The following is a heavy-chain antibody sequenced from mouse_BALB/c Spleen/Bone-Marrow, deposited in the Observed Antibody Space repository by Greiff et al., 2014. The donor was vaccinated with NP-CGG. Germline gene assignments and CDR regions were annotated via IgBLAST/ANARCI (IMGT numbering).Heavy chain of an antibody. Sequence: EVQLQQSGPELVKPGASVKVSCKAPGYAFTTYNMYWVKQSHGKSLEWIGYIDPYSYGTTYNQKFKGKATLTVDKSSSTAYMHLNSLTSEDSAVYYCARGGNYPWFAYCGQGTLVTVPA. D-gene: IGHD2-1*01. CDR2: IDPYSYGT. CDR1: GYAFTTYN. J-gene: IGHJ3*01. V-gene: IGHV1S135*01. CDR3: ARGGNYPWFAY.